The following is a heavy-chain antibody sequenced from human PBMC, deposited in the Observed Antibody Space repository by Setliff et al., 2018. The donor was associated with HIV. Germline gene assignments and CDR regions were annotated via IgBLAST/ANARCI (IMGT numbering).Heavy chain of an antibody. J-gene: IGHJ5*02. V-gene: IGHV4-31*09. Sequence: SETLSLTCTVSGGSISSGGYYWSWIRQHPGKGLEWIGYIYYSGSTYYNPSLKSRVTISVDKSKNQFSLKLSSVTAADTAVYYCAGVGCSGGKCYWFDPWGQGTLVTVSS. D-gene: IGHD2-15*01. CDR3: AGVGCSGGKCYWFDP. CDR1: GGSISSGGYY. CDR2: IYYSGST.